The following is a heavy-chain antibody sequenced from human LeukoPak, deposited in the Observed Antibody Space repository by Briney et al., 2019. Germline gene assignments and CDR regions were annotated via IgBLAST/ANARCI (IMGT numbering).Heavy chain of an antibody. D-gene: IGHD3-10*01. CDR1: GGSISRYY. J-gene: IGHJ6*02. CDR2: TYYSGST. V-gene: IGHV4-59*01. CDR3: AGGYMVRGVITHNPRSKYYYYYGMDV. Sequence: AETLPLTCTASGGSISRYYWSWIRQPPGKGLAWIGYTYYSGSTNYNPSLKSRVTISVDASKNQFTLKLSSVTAEDTAVYYCAGGYMVRGVITHNPRSKYYYYYGMDVWGQGTTVT.